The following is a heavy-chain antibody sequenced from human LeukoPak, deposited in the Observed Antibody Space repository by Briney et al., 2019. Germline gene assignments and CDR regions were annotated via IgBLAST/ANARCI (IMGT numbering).Heavy chain of an antibody. CDR3: ARGATASYSFDY. D-gene: IGHD1-26*01. V-gene: IGHV4-59*08. J-gene: IGHJ4*02. CDR2: IYYSGST. Sequence: TSETLSLTCTVSGGSISSYYWSWIRQPPGKGLEWIGYIYYSGSTNYNPSLKSRVTISVDTSKNQFSLKLSSVTAADTAVYYCARGATASYSFDYWGQGTLVTVSS. CDR1: GGSISSYY.